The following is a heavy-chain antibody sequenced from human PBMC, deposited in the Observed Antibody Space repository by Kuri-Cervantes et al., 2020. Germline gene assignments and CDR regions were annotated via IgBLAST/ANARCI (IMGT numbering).Heavy chain of an antibody. CDR3: ARDGDYGDYTV. Sequence: GESLKISCEASGLIFSNYGMRWVRQAPGKGLEWVAVIWYDGSNKYYADSVKGRFTISRDNAKNSLYLQMNSLRAEDTAVYYCARDGDYGDYTVWGQGTTVTVSS. CDR1: GLIFSNYG. CDR2: IWYDGSNK. D-gene: IGHD4-17*01. V-gene: IGHV3-33*01. J-gene: IGHJ6*02.